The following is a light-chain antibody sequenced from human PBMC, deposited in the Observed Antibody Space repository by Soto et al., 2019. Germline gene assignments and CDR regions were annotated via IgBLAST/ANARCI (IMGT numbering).Light chain of an antibody. CDR3: SSYTTDNTRV. Sequence: QSALTQPASVSGSPGQSITISCAGTISDVGGYNYVSWYQQYPGKAPKLMIYDVSSRPSGVSIRFSGSKSVNTAYLTISGLQAEDEADYYWSSYTTDNTRVFGTGTKLTVL. V-gene: IGLV2-14*01. CDR2: DVS. CDR1: ISDVGGYNY. J-gene: IGLJ1*01.